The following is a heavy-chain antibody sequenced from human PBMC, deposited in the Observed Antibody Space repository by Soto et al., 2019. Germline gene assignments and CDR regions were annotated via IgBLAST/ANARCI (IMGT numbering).Heavy chain of an antibody. J-gene: IGHJ6*02. CDR1: GFAFSSYG. CDR3: AKEQGRVTIFGVVTRHYYYYGMDA. Sequence: GGSLRLSCAASGFAFSSYGMHWVRQAPGKGLEWVAVISYDGSNKYYADSVKGRFTISRDNSKNTLYLQMNSLRAEDTAVYYCAKEQGRVTIFGVVTRHYYYYGMDAWGQGTTVTVSS. CDR2: ISYDGSNK. D-gene: IGHD3-3*01. V-gene: IGHV3-30*18.